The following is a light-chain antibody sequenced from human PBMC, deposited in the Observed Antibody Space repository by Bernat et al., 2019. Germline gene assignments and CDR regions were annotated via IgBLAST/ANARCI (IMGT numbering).Light chain of an antibody. V-gene: IGKV1-39*01. CDR1: QSISSY. J-gene: IGKJ3*01. Sequence: DIQMTQSPSPLSASVGDRVTITCRASQSISSYLNWYQQKPGKAPKLLIYAASSLQSGVPSRFSGSGSGTDFTLTISSLQPEDFATYYCQQSYSTPDGTVGPGTKVDIK. CDR2: AAS. CDR3: QQSYSTPDGT.